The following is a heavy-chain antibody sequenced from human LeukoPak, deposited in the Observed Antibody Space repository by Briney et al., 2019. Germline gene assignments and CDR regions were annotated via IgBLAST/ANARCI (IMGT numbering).Heavy chain of an antibody. Sequence: PSETLSLTCTVSGGSISNGDYYWGWIRQPPGKGLQWIGSMYYSGSTYYNPSLKSRVTISVDTSKNQFSLKLNSVTAADTAVYFCARPGKTGDLACYFDCWGQGALVTVSS. CDR3: ARPGKTGDLACYFDC. J-gene: IGHJ4*02. CDR1: GGSISNGDYY. V-gene: IGHV4-39*01. D-gene: IGHD7-27*01. CDR2: MYYSGST.